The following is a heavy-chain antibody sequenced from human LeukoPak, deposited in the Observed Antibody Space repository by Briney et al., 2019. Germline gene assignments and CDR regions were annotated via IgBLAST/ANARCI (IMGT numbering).Heavy chain of an antibody. CDR2: MNPNSGNT. CDR3: ARAPQTDYSSSSTPIS. J-gene: IGHJ4*02. V-gene: IGHV1-8*01. Sequence: ASVKVSCKASGYTFTSYDINWVRQATGQGLGWMGWMNPNSGNTGYAQKFQGRVTMTRNTSISTAYMELSSLRSEDTAVYYCARAPQTDYSSSSTPISWGQGTLVTVSS. CDR1: GYTFTSYD. D-gene: IGHD6-13*01.